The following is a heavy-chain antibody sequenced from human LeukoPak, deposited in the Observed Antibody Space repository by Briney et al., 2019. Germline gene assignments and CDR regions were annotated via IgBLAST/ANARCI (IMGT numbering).Heavy chain of an antibody. CDR2: ISSSSSYI. Sequence: GGSLRLSCAASGFTFSSYNMNWVRQAPGKGLEWVSFISSSSSYIYYADSVKGRFTISRDNAKNSLYLQMNSLRAEDTALYYCARGSGTTFGWFDPWGQGTLVTVSS. CDR3: ARGSGTTFGWFDP. J-gene: IGHJ5*02. CDR1: GFTFSSYN. V-gene: IGHV3-21*04. D-gene: IGHD1-1*01.